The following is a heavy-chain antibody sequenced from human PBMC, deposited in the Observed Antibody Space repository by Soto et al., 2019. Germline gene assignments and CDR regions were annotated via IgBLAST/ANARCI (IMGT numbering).Heavy chain of an antibody. V-gene: IGHV3-23*01. CDR2: ISVSSGIT. CDR1: GFTFSSYA. Sequence: EVQLLESGGGLVQPGGSLRLSCAAAGFTFSSYAMSWVRQAPGRGLEWVSAISVSSGITYYAVSVKGRFTISRDNSKNTLYLQMNSLRVEDTAVYYCAKVKRGGVVVVTAILVIAWGQGTLVTVSS. D-gene: IGHD2-15*01. CDR3: AKVKRGGVVVVTAILVIA. J-gene: IGHJ5*02.